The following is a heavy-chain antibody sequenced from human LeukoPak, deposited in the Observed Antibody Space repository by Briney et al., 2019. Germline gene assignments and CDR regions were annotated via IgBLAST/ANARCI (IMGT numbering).Heavy chain of an antibody. CDR3: ATIGGSSIGY. D-gene: IGHD6-6*01. CDR1: GYTFTVYY. Sequence: GASLKVSSKASGYTFTVYYMHWVRQAPGQGLEWMGWINPNTGGTNYAQKFQGRVTMTRDTSINAAYMELTSLRSDDTAVYYCATIGGSSIGYWGQGTLVTVSS. V-gene: IGHV1-2*02. J-gene: IGHJ4*02. CDR2: INPNTGGT.